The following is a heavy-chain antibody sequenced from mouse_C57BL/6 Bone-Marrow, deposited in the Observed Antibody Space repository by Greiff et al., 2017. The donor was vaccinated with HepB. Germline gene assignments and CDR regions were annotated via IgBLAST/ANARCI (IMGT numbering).Heavy chain of an antibody. V-gene: IGHV14-2*01. J-gene: IGHJ1*03. Sequence: EVQLQQSGAELVKPGASVKLSCTASGFNIKDYYMHWVKQRTEQGLEWIGRIDPEDGETKYAPTFQGKATITADTSSNTAYLQLSSLTSEDTAVYYCARSHFYYGSSLDWYFDVWGTGTTVTVSS. CDR2: IDPEDGET. D-gene: IGHD1-1*01. CDR3: ARSHFYYGSSLDWYFDV. CDR1: GFNIKDYY.